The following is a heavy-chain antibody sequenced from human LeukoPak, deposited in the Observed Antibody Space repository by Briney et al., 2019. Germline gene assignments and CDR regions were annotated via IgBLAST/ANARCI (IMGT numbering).Heavy chain of an antibody. D-gene: IGHD3-22*01. V-gene: IGHV3-23*01. CDR2: ISGSGGST. CDR3: VKELDSSGYFDF. J-gene: IGHJ4*02. CDR1: GFTFRNYA. Sequence: GGSLRLSCAAAGFTFRNYAMSWVRQAPGKGLEWVSAISGSGGSTYYADSVKGRFTISRDNSKNTLYLQMNSLRAEDTAVYYCVKELDSSGYFDFWGQGTLVTVSS.